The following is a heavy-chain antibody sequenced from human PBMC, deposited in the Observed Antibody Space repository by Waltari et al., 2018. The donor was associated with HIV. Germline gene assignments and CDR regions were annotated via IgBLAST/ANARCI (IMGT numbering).Heavy chain of an antibody. D-gene: IGHD5-12*01. J-gene: IGHJ4*02. V-gene: IGHV3-15*01. Sequence: EVQLVESGGGLVKPGGSLRLSCAASGLSFSVVCWIWVGQAPGKGLEWVARIKNNANGGAVDYGALVKGRFTISRDDSKSMVYLQMNNLEADDTAVYFCTSWQGGSFWGQGTLVTVSS. CDR1: GLSFSVVC. CDR2: IKNNANGGAV. CDR3: TSWQGGSF.